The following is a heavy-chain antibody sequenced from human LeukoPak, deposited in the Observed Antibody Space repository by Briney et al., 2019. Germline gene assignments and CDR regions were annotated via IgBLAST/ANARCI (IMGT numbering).Heavy chain of an antibody. J-gene: IGHJ6*02. D-gene: IGHD3-10*01. CDR3: ARVAVRGVPKNYYYYYGMDV. Sequence: ASVKVSCKASGGTFSSYAISWVRQAPGQGLEWMGGIIPIFGTANHAQKFQGRVTITADESTSTAYMELSSLRSEDTAVYYCARVAVRGVPKNYYYYYGMDVWGQGTTVTVSS. CDR1: GGTFSSYA. V-gene: IGHV1-69*13. CDR2: IIPIFGTA.